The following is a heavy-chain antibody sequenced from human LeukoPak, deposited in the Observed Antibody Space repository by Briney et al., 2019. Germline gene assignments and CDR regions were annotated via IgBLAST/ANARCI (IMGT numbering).Heavy chain of an antibody. CDR2: INHSGST. Sequence: PSETLSLTCAAYGGSFSGYYWSWIRQPPGKGLEWIGEINHSGSTNYNPSLKSRVTISVDTSKNQFSLKLSSVTAADTAVYYCARGVRGGNGLFSFDIWGQGTMVTVSS. V-gene: IGHV4-34*01. CDR3: ARGVRGGNGLFSFDI. D-gene: IGHD2-21*02. J-gene: IGHJ3*02. CDR1: GGSFSGYY.